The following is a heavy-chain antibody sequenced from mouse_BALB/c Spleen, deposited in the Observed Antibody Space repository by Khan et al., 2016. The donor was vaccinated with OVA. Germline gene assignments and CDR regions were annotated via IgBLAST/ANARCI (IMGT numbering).Heavy chain of an antibody. Sequence: EVQLQESGAELVKPGASVKLSCTASGFNIKDTYMHWVKRRPEQGLVWIGRIDPANGNPKYDPQFQGKATIPPDTTSNTAYLQLSSLTTEDAAVYYCVRDYGDVFAYWGQGTLVTVSA. V-gene: IGHV14-3*02. D-gene: IGHD2-4*01. CDR3: VRDYGDVFAY. J-gene: IGHJ3*01. CDR2: IDPANGNP. CDR1: GFNIKDTY.